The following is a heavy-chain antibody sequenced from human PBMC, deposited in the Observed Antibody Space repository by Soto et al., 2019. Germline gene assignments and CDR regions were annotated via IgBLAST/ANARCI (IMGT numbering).Heavy chain of an antibody. CDR3: ARVRGGGAIDD. Sequence: SETLSLTCTVSGGSIGSDGYYWSWIRQHPGKVLEWIGYIYYSGITYYNPSLKSRVTISVDTSKNQFSLKLSSVTAADTAVYYCARVRGGGAIDDWGQGTLVTVSS. CDR2: IYYSGIT. V-gene: IGHV4-31*03. J-gene: IGHJ4*02. CDR1: GGSIGSDGYY. D-gene: IGHD1-26*01.